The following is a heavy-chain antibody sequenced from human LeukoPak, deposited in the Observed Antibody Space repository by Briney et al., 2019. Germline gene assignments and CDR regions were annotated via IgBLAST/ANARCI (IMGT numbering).Heavy chain of an antibody. CDR2: IYSGGST. V-gene: IGHV3-53*01. D-gene: IGHD2-2*01. J-gene: IGHJ4*02. CDR3: AKAFFRGYCSSTSCYEDFDY. CDR1: GFTVSSNY. Sequence: GGSLRLSCAASGFTVSSNYMSWVRQAPGKGLEWVSVIYSGGSTYYADSVKGRFTISRDNSKNTLYLQMNSLRAEDTAVYYCAKAFFRGYCSSTSCYEDFDYWGQGTLVTVSS.